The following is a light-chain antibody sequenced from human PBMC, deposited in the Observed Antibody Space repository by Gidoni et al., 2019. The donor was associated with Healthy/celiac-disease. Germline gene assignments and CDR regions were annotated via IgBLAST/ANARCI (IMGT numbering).Light chain of an antibody. J-gene: IGKJ5*01. CDR2: DAS. V-gene: IGKV3-11*01. Sequence: EIVLTQSQSTLSLSPGESTTLSCRASQSVSSYLAWYQQKPGHAPRLLIYDASNRATGNPARFSGSGSGTDFTLTISSLEPEDFAVYYCQQRSNWPITFGEGTRLEIK. CDR1: QSVSSY. CDR3: QQRSNWPIT.